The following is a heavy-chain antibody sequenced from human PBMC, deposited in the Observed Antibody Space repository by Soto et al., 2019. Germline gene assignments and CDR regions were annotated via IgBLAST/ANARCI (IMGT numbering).Heavy chain of an antibody. V-gene: IGHV1-24*01. Sequence: ASVKVSCKVSGYTLTELSMHWVRQAPGKGLEWMGGLDPEDGETIYAQKFQGRVTMTEDTSTDTAYMELSSLRSEDTAVYYCAGQGHYYDSSGYYPPPHYYYYGMDVWGQGTTVTVSS. D-gene: IGHD3-22*01. J-gene: IGHJ6*02. CDR3: AGQGHYYDSSGYYPPPHYYYYGMDV. CDR2: LDPEDGET. CDR1: GYTLTELS.